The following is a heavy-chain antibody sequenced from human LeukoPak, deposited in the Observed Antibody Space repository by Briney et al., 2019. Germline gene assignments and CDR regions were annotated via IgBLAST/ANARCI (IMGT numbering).Heavy chain of an antibody. V-gene: IGHV4-34*01. Sequence: SETLSLTCAVYGGSFSGYYWSWIRQPPGKGLEWIGEINHSGSTNYNPSLKSRVTISVDTSKNQFSLKLSSVTAADTAVYYCARGRARYCSSTSCYPYYYYGMDVWGQGTTVTVSS. CDR2: INHSGST. J-gene: IGHJ6*02. D-gene: IGHD2-2*01. CDR3: ARGRARYCSSTSCYPYYYYGMDV. CDR1: GGSFSGYY.